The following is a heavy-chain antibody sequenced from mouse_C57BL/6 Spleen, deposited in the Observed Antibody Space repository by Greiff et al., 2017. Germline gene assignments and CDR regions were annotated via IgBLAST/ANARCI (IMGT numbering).Heavy chain of an antibody. D-gene: IGHD1-1*01. CDR1: GFTFSSYA. Sequence: EVMLVESGAGLVKPGGSLKLSCAASGFTFSSYAMSWVRQTPEKRLEWVAYISSGGDYIYYADTVKGRFTISRDNARNTLYLQMSSLKSEDTAMYYCTREGYYGSSWYFDVWGTGTTVTVSS. J-gene: IGHJ1*03. V-gene: IGHV5-9-1*02. CDR2: ISSGGDYI. CDR3: TREGYYGSSWYFDV.